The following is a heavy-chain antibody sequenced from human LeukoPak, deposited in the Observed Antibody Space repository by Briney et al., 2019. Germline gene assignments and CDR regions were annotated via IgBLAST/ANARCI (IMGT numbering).Heavy chain of an antibody. CDR1: GYSISSGDY. J-gene: IGHJ4*02. CDR2: IYHSGST. Sequence: SETLSLTCAVSGYSISSGDYWGWIRQPPGKGLQWIGSIYHSGSTYYNPSLKSRVTISVDTSKNQFSLKLNSVTAADTAVYYCPRDGLYCSGGICYFNYWGQGTLGTVSS. V-gene: IGHV4-38-2*02. CDR3: PRDGLYCSGGICYFNY. D-gene: IGHD2-15*01.